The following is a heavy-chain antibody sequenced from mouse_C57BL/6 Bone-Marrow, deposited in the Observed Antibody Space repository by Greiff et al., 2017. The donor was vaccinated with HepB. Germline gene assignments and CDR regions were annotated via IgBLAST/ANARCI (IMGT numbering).Heavy chain of an antibody. CDR3: ARGGIYYDYEDYFDY. V-gene: IGHV3-6*01. J-gene: IGHJ2*01. D-gene: IGHD2-4*01. CDR1: GYSITSGYY. CDR2: ISYDGSN. Sequence: DVKLQESGPGLVKPSQSLSLTCSVTGYSITSGYYWNWIRQFPGNKLEWMGYISYDGSNNYNPSLKNRISITRDTSKNQFFLKLNSVTTEDTATYYCARGGIYYDYEDYFDYWGQGTTLTVSS.